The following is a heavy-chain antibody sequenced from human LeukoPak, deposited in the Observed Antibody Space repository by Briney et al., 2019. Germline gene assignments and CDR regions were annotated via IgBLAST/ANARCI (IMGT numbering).Heavy chain of an antibody. CDR2: ISGSGGST. D-gene: IGHD3-22*01. CDR1: GFTFSSYA. CDR3: AKRTYDSSGYFDY. J-gene: IGHJ4*02. Sequence: GGSLGLSCAASGFTFSSYAMSWVRQAPGKGLEWVSAISGSGGSTYYADSVKGRFTISRDNSKNTLYLQMNSLRAEDTAVYYCAKRTYDSSGYFDYWGQGTLVTVSS. V-gene: IGHV3-23*01.